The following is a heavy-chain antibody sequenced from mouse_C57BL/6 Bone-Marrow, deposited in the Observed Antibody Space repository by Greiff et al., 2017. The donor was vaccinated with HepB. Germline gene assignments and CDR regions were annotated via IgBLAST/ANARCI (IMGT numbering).Heavy chain of an antibody. CDR1: GYTFTDYY. Sequence: QVQLQQSGAELVRPGASVKLSCKASGYTFTDYYINWVKQRPGQGLEWIARIYPGSGNTYYNEKFKGKATLTAEKSSSTAYMQLSSLTSEDSAVYFCARRGWPLLGFAYWGQGTLVTVSA. CDR2: IYPGSGNT. CDR3: ARRGWPLLGFAY. V-gene: IGHV1-76*01. J-gene: IGHJ3*01. D-gene: IGHD2-3*01.